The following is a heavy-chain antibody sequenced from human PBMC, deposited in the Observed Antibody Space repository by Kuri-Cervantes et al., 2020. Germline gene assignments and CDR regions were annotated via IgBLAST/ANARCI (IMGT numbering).Heavy chain of an antibody. CDR2: ISYDGSNK. D-gene: IGHD6-13*01. CDR3: AKGNIAAAGLDFDY. Sequence: GGSLRLSCAASGFTFSNCWMNWVRQAPGKGLEWVAVISYDGSNKYYADSVKGRFTISRDNSKNTLYLQMNSLRAEDTAVYYCAKGNIAAAGLDFDYWGQGTLVTVSS. CDR1: GFTFSNCW. V-gene: IGHV3-30*18. J-gene: IGHJ4*02.